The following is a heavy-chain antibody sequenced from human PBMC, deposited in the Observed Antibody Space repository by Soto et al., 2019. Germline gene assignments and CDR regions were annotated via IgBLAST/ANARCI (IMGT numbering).Heavy chain of an antibody. J-gene: IGHJ4*02. CDR3: ARGGSWYYFDY. CDR1: GGSISSYY. D-gene: IGHD6-13*01. V-gene: IGHV4-59*01. Sequence: SETLSLTCTVSGGSISSYYWSWIRQPPGKGLEWIGYIYYSGSTNYNPSLKSRVTISVDTSKNQFSLKLSSVTAADTAVYYCARGGSWYYFDYWGQGTLVTVSS. CDR2: IYYSGST.